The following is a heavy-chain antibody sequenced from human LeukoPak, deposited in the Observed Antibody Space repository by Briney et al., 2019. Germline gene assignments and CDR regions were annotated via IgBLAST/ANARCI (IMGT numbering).Heavy chain of an antibody. V-gene: IGHV1-69*06. CDR3: ARGGEDCSSTSCSSNYFDY. CDR1: GGTFSSYA. J-gene: IGHJ4*02. CDR2: IIPIFGTA. D-gene: IGHD2-2*01. Sequence: SVKVSCRASGGTFSSYAISWVRQAPGQGLEWMGGIIPIFGTANYAQKFQGRVTITADKSTSTAYMELSSLRSEDTAVYYCARGGEDCSSTSCSSNYFDYWGQGTLVTVSS.